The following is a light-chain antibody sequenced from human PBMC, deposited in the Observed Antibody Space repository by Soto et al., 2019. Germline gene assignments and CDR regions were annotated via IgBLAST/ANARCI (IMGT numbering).Light chain of an antibody. CDR2: DAS. Sequence: EIVLTQSPATLSLSPGERATLSCRASQSVSSYLAWYQQKPGQAPRLLISDASNRATGLPARFSGSGSGTDFTITVSSLEPEDFAVYYCQQRRDWPLTFGGGTKVEI. CDR3: QQRRDWPLT. CDR1: QSVSSY. V-gene: IGKV3-11*01. J-gene: IGKJ4*01.